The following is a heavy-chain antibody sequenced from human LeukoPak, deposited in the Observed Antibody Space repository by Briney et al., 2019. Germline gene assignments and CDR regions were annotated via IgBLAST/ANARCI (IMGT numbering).Heavy chain of an antibody. J-gene: IGHJ3*02. CDR1: GFTFDDYA. D-gene: IGHD3-9*01. V-gene: IGHV3-9*01. CDR2: IIWNSGSI. Sequence: GGSLRLSCAASGFTFDDYAMHWVRQAPGKGLEWVSGIIWNSGSIGYADSVKGRFTISRDNAKNSLYLQMNSLRAEDTALYYCAKGRLRYFDWPPFDIWGQGTMVTVSS. CDR3: AKGRLRYFDWPPFDI.